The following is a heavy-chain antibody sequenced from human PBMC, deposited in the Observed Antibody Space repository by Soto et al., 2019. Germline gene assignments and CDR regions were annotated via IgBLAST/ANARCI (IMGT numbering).Heavy chain of an antibody. Sequence: SETLSLTCTVSGGSISSGDYYWSWIRQPPGKGLEWIGNIYYSGSTYYNPSLKSRVTISVDTSKNQFSLKLTSVAAADTAVYYCARVRRYYDSSGYYYFSNFHYWGQGTLVTVSS. CDR1: GGSISSGDYY. J-gene: IGHJ4*02. D-gene: IGHD3-22*01. V-gene: IGHV4-30-4*01. CDR2: IYYSGST. CDR3: ARVRRYYDSSGYYYFSNFHY.